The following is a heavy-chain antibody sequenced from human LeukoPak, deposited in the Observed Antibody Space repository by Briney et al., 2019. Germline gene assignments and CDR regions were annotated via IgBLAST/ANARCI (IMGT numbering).Heavy chain of an antibody. CDR1: GGSFSNHF. V-gene: IGHV4-4*07. Sequence: PSETLSLTCSVSGGSFSNHFWSWVRQPAGKGLEWIGRIYPSGNTNYNPSLKSRVTLSVDTSKTQFHLSLSSVTAADTAVYYCAREDSGSYYNFYYFYMDVWGKGTTVTISS. J-gene: IGHJ6*03. D-gene: IGHD3-10*01. CDR3: AREDSGSYYNFYYFYMDV. CDR2: IYPSGNT.